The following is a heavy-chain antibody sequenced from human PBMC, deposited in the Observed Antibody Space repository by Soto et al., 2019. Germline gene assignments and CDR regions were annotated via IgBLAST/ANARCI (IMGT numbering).Heavy chain of an antibody. CDR3: AKGRKPDHDDGLCAFDS. D-gene: IGHD3-3*01. V-gene: IGHV3-23*01. Sequence: GGSLRLSCVVSGRTFRSYAMSWVRQAPGKGLEWVSGISGGGAGTYYADSVKGRFTISRDPSTTTLFLDMYSLGAEDTAIYYCAKGRKPDHDDGLCAFDSWGQGVLV. CDR1: GRTFRSYA. J-gene: IGHJ4*02. CDR2: ISGGGAGT.